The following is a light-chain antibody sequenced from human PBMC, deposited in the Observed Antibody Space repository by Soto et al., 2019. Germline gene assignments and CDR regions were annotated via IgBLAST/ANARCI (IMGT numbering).Light chain of an antibody. Sequence: QSVLTQPPSASASLGASATLTCTLSSGYSNYKVDWYQQRPGKGPRFVMRVGTGGIVGSKGDGIPDRFSVLGSGLNRYLTIKNIQEEDESDYHCGADHGSGSNFVRVFGTGTKLTVL. CDR3: GADHGSGSNFVRV. J-gene: IGLJ1*01. CDR1: SGYSNYK. V-gene: IGLV9-49*01. CDR2: VGTGGIVG.